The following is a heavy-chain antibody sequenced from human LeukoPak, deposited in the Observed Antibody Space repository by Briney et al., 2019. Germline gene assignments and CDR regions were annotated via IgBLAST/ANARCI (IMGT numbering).Heavy chain of an antibody. V-gene: IGHV4-34*01. D-gene: IGHD6-13*01. Sequence: SETLSLTCAVYGGSFSGYYWSWIRQPPGKGLEWIGEINHSGSTNYNPSLKSRVTISVDTSKNQLSLKMNSVTAADTAVYYCARRGRQQLAQWGQGTLVTVSS. J-gene: IGHJ4*02. CDR3: ARRGRQQLAQ. CDR2: INHSGST. CDR1: GGSFSGYY.